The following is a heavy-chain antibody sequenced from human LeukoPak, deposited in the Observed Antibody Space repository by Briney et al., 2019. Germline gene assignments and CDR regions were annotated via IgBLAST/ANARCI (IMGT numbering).Heavy chain of an antibody. Sequence: EASVKVSCKASGGTFSSYAISWVRQAPGQGLEWMGGIIPIFGTANYAQKFQGRVTITTDESTSTAYMELSSLRSEDTAVYYCARDLGWLQLNSAFDIWGQGTMVTVSS. CDR1: GGTFSSYA. V-gene: IGHV1-69*05. CDR3: ARDLGWLQLNSAFDI. D-gene: IGHD5-24*01. CDR2: IIPIFGTA. J-gene: IGHJ3*02.